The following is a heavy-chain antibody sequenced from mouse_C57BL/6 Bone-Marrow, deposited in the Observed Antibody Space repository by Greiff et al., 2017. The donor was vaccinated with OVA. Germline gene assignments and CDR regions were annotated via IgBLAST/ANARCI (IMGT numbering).Heavy chain of an antibody. CDR1: GFSLSTFGMG. V-gene: IGHV8-8*01. J-gene: IGHJ3*01. Sequence: QVTLKVSGPGILQPSQTLSLTCSFSGFSLSTFGMGVGWIRQPSGKGLEWLAHIWWDDDKYYNPALKSRLTISKDTSKNQVFLKIANVDTADTATYDCARMRQLRLRPSWFAYWGQGTLVTVSA. CDR2: IWWDDDK. D-gene: IGHD3-2*02. CDR3: ARMRQLRLRPSWFAY.